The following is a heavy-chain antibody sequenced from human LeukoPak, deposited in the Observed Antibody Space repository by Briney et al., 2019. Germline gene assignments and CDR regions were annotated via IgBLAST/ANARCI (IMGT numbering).Heavy chain of an antibody. D-gene: IGHD6-13*01. CDR2: IYSGGST. CDR3: AREKQQLDGMDV. Sequence: GGSLRLSCAASGSTVSSNYMSWVRQAPGKGLEWVSVIYSGGSTYYADSVKGRFTISRDNSKNTLYLQMNSLRAEDTAVYYCAREKQQLDGMDVRGQGTTVTVSS. V-gene: IGHV3-66*01. CDR1: GSTVSSNY. J-gene: IGHJ6*02.